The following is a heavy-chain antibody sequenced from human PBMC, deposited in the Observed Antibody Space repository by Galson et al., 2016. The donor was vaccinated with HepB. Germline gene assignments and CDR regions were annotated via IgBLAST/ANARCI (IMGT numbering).Heavy chain of an antibody. CDR2: IKTKTDGGTT. CDR3: TTGGAGYCSDTSCPLYAFDV. CDR1: GFSFNYAW. V-gene: IGHV3-15*01. J-gene: IGHJ3*01. Sequence: SLRLSCAASGFSFNYAWMSWVRQAPGKGLEWVGRIKTKTDGGTTDYAAPVRGRFTISRDDSKNTLYLQMNSLRTEDTAVYYCTTGGAGYCSDTSCPLYAFDVWGQGTLVTVSS. D-gene: IGHD2-2*01.